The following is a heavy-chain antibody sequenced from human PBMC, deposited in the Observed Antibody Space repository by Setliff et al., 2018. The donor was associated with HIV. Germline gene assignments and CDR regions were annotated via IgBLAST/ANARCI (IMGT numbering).Heavy chain of an antibody. CDR3: ARGYGSGSYYNWFDP. Sequence: GASVKVSCTASGYTFTGYYMHWVRQAPGQGLEWMGRINPNSGGTNYAQKFQGRVTMTRDTSISTAYMELSRLRSDDTAVYYCARGYGSGSYYNWFDPWGQGTLVTVSS. CDR1: GYTFTGYY. D-gene: IGHD3-10*01. V-gene: IGHV1-2*06. J-gene: IGHJ5*02. CDR2: INPNSGGT.